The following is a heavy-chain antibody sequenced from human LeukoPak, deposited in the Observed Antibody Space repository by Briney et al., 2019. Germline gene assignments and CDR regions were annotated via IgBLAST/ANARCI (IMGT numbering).Heavy chain of an antibody. Sequence: PRASVKVSCKASGGTFSSYAISWVRQAPGQGLEWMGRIIPILGIANYAQKLQGRVTMTTDTSTSTAYMELRSLRSDDTAVYYCASPSTGLYSSGWYHHAFDIWGQGTMVTVSS. J-gene: IGHJ3*02. CDR3: ASPSTGLYSSGWYHHAFDI. V-gene: IGHV1-69*04. CDR1: GGTFSSYA. D-gene: IGHD6-19*01. CDR2: IIPILGIA.